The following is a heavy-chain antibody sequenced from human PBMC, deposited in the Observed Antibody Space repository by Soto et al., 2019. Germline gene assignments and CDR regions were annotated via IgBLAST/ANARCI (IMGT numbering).Heavy chain of an antibody. CDR1: GFTFSDYY. Sequence: PGGSLRLSCAASGFTFSDYYMSWIRQAPGKGLEWVSYISSSSSYTNYADSVKGRFTISRDNAKNSLYLQMNSLRAEDTAVYYCARDSLVLWFGELSKGPYYYYGMDVWGQGTTVTRLL. V-gene: IGHV3-11*05. CDR3: ARDSLVLWFGELSKGPYYYYGMDV. D-gene: IGHD3-10*01. J-gene: IGHJ6*02. CDR2: ISSSSSYT.